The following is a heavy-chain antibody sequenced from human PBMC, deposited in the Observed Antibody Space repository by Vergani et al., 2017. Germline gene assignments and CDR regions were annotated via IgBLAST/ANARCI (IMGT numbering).Heavy chain of an antibody. CDR2: IRYDDSRNK. J-gene: IGHJ3*02. CDR3: AKDFVPGRTFDI. V-gene: IGHV3-30*02. CDR1: GFTFNNSN. Sequence: QVQLVESGGGVVQPGESLRLSCAASTSGFTFNNSNMHWVRQAPGKGLEWVSFIRYDDSRNKYYAASVQGRFIISRDNSKNTVFLQMKSLRPEDTALYYGAKDFVPGRTFDIWGQGTMVTVSS.